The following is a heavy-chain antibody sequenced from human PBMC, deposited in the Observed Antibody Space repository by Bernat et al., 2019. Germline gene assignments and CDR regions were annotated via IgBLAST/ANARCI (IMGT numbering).Heavy chain of an antibody. CDR2: IYSGGST. CDR3: AKNDQWLSHYFDY. D-gene: IGHD3-22*01. J-gene: IGHJ4*02. V-gene: IGHV3-66*01. CDR1: GFTVSSNY. Sequence: EVQLVESGGGLVQPGGSLGLSCAASGFTVSSNYMSWVRQAPGKGLEWVSVIYSGGSTYYADSVKGRFTISRDNSKNTLYLQMNSLRAEDTAVYYCAKNDQWLSHYFDYWGQGTLVTVSS.